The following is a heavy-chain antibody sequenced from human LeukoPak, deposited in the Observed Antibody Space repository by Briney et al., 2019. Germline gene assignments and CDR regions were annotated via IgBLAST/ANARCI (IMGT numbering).Heavy chain of an antibody. V-gene: IGHV3-30*03. CDR2: ISYDGSNK. D-gene: IGHD3-10*01. CDR3: ATGEVTMVRGGGYYFDY. Sequence: GGSLRLSCAASGFTFSSYGMHWVRQAPGKGLEWVAVISYDGSNKYYADSVKGRFTISRDNSKNTLYLQMNSLRAEDTAVYYWATGEVTMVRGGGYYFDYWGQGTLVTVSS. CDR1: GFTFSSYG. J-gene: IGHJ4*02.